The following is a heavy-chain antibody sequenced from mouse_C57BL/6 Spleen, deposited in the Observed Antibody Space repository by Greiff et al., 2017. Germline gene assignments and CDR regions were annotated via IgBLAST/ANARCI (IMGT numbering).Heavy chain of an antibody. CDR1: GFTFSDYG. CDR3: ARRDGNWGYFDV. D-gene: IGHD2-1*01. V-gene: IGHV5-17*01. CDR2: ISSGSSTI. Sequence: EVKLMESGGGLVKPGGSLKLSCAASGFTFSDYGMHWVRQAPEKGLEWVAYISSGSSTIYYADTVKGRFTISRDNAKNTLFLQMTSLRSEDTAMYYCARRDGNWGYFDVWGTGTTVTVSS. J-gene: IGHJ1*03.